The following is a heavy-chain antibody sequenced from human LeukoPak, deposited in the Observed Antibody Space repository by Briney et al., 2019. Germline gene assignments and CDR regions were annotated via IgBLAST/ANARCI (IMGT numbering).Heavy chain of an antibody. CDR2: IYYSGST. CDR3: ARGADSSGYYSIFYFDY. Sequence: SETLSLTCTVSGGSISSYYWSWIRQPPGKGLEWIGFIYYSGSTNYNPSLKSRVTISVDTSKNQFSLKLSSVTAADTAVYYCARGADSSGYYSIFYFDYWGQGTLVTVSS. J-gene: IGHJ4*02. D-gene: IGHD3-22*01. CDR1: GGSISSYY. V-gene: IGHV4-59*01.